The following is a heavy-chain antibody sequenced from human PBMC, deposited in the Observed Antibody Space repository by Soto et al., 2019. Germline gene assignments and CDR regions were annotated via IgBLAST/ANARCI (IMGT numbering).Heavy chain of an antibody. CDR2: IYYSGST. CDR1: GGSISSYY. Sequence: QVQLQESGPGLVKPSETLSLTCTVSGGSISSYYWSWIRQPPGKGLEWIGYIYYSGSTNYNPSLKSRVTISVDTSKNQFSLKRSSVTTADTAVYYCASYRGSGTLDYWGQGTLVTVSS. CDR3: ASYRGSGTLDY. D-gene: IGHD2-21*01. J-gene: IGHJ4*02. V-gene: IGHV4-59*01.